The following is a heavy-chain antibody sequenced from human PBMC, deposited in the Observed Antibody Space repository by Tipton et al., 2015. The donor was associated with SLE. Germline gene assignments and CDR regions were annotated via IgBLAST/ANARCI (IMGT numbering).Heavy chain of an antibody. D-gene: IGHD1-1*01. J-gene: IGHJ4*02. CDR3: ARVAPTEVFDY. CDR1: GYSMSSGYY. CDR2: IFHTGGT. Sequence: TLSLTCAVSGYSMSSGYYWGWIRQPPGEGLEWIGSIFHTGGTYSNPSLRSRITISVDTSKNQFSLKLSSVTAADTAVYYCARVAPTEVFDYWGQGTLVTVSS. V-gene: IGHV4-38-2*01.